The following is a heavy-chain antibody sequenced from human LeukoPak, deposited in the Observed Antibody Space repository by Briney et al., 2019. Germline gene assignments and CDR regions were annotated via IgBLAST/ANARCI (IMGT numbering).Heavy chain of an antibody. CDR1: GLTFSSYG. J-gene: IGHJ4*02. V-gene: IGHV3-30*02. D-gene: IGHD5-12*01. CDR2: IRYDGSNK. Sequence: PGGSLRLSCAASGLTFSSYGTHWVRQAPGKGLEWVAFIRYDGSNKYYADSVKGRFTISRDNSKNTLYLQMNSLRAEDTAVYYCAKQSVATGDFDYWGQGTLVTVSS. CDR3: AKQSVATGDFDY.